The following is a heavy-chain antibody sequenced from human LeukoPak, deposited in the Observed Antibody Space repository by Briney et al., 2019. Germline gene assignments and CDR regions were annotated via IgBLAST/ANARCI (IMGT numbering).Heavy chain of an antibody. V-gene: IGHV1-2*02. CDR3: AGLSGYDLYYFDY. Sequence: ASVPVSCKASGYSFTGYYMHWVRQAPGQGLEWMGCINPNSGGTDYAQKFQGRVTMTRDTSISTAYMELSRLTSDDTAVYYCAGLSGYDLYYFDYWGQGTLVGLSS. CDR1: GYSFTGYY. J-gene: IGHJ4*02. D-gene: IGHD5-12*01. CDR2: INPNSGGT.